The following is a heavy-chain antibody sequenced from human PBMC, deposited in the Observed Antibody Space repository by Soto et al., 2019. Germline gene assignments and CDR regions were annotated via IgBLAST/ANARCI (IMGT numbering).Heavy chain of an antibody. CDR3: ARENYDISGYFLDY. Sequence: XESLRLSCAASGFTFSNYEMSWVRQAPGKGLEWISYISSTASHIYYADSVKGRVTISRDNAKNSLYLQMNSLRVEDTAVYYCARENYDISGYFLDYWGQGSLVTVSS. V-gene: IGHV3-48*03. J-gene: IGHJ4*02. D-gene: IGHD3-22*01. CDR1: GFTFSNYE. CDR2: ISSTASHI.